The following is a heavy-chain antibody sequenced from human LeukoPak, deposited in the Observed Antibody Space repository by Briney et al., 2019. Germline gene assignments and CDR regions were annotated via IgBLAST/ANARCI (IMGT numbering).Heavy chain of an antibody. Sequence: GGSLRLSCAASGFTFSSYGMHWVRQAPGKGLEWVAVISYDGKNEYYADSVKGRFTISRDSSKNTLFLQVYSLRGEDTAVYYCARDRTRSAYEFDYWGQGTLVTVSS. CDR3: ARDRTRSAYEFDY. J-gene: IGHJ4*02. CDR1: GFTFSSYG. V-gene: IGHV3-30*03. CDR2: ISYDGKNE. D-gene: IGHD5-12*01.